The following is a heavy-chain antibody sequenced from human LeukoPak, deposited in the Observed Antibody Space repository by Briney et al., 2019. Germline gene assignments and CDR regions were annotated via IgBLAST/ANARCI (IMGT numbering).Heavy chain of an antibody. J-gene: IGHJ4*02. CDR1: GGSFSGYY. CDR2: INHSGST. V-gene: IGHV4-34*01. D-gene: IGHD3-10*01. CDR3: ARGRAGRGAMVRGVTSYFDY. Sequence: NPSETLSLTCAVYGGSFSGYYWSWIRQPPGKGLEWIGEINHSGSTNYNPSLKSRVTISVDTSKNQFSLKLSSVTAADTAVYYCARGRAGRGAMVRGVTSYFDYWGQGTLATVSS.